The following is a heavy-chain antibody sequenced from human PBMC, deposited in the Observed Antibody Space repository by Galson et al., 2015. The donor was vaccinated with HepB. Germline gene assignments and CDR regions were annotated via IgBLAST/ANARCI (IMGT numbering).Heavy chain of an antibody. Sequence: SLRLSCAASGFTFSSYAMSWVRQAPGKGLEWVSAISGSGGSTYYADSVKGRFTISRDNSKNTLYLQMNSLRAEDTAVYYCAKVWGPDIVVVPAAIRGYYYYYMDVWGKGTTVTVSS. V-gene: IGHV3-23*01. CDR3: AKVWGPDIVVVPAAIRGYYYYYMDV. D-gene: IGHD2-2*02. CDR2: ISGSGGST. J-gene: IGHJ6*03. CDR1: GFTFSSYA.